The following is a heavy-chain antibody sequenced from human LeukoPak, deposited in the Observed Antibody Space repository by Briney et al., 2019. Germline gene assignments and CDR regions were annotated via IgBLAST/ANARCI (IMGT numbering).Heavy chain of an antibody. CDR3: AKDRRTYSSGYSFDY. CDR2: ISWNSGTI. V-gene: IGHV3-9*01. CDR1: GFTFDDYA. J-gene: IGHJ4*02. Sequence: PGGSLRLSCAASGFTFDDYAMHWIRQAPGKGLEWVSGISWNSGTIAYADSVKGRFTISRDNAKNFLYVQMNSLRAEDTALYYCAKDRRTYSSGYSFDYWGQGTLVTVSS. D-gene: IGHD6-19*01.